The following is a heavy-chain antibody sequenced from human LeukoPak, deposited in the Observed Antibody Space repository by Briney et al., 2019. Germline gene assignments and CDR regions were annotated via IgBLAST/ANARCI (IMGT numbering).Heavy chain of an antibody. J-gene: IGHJ5*02. CDR2: INSDGSST. D-gene: IGHD1-26*01. CDR1: GFTFSSYW. Sequence: GGSLRLSCAASGFTFSSYWMRWVRHAPGKGLVWVSRINSDGSSTSYADSVKGRFTISRDNAKNTLYLQMNSLRAEDTAVYYCARDRDSGSYPHGGGFDPWGQGTLVTVSS. CDR3: ARDRDSGSYPHGGGFDP. V-gene: IGHV3-74*01.